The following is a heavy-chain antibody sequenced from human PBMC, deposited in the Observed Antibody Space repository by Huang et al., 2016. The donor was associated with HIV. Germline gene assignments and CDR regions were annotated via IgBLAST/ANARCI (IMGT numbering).Heavy chain of an antibody. J-gene: IGHJ4*02. CDR3: VKETVQWLVTY. Sequence: QVQVVESGGGVVQPGGSLRFSCAAAGFTFRGYGMHWVRQAPGKGREWVAVIRHDGNNNYYADSVKGRFTVSRDTSKNTLYLHMNSLRPADTAVYYCVKETVQWLVTYWGQGTLVTVSS. D-gene: IGHD6-19*01. CDR1: GFTFRGYG. CDR2: IRHDGNNN. V-gene: IGHV3-30*02.